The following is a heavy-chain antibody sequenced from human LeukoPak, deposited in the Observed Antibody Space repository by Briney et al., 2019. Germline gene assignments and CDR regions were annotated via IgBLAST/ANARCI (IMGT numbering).Heavy chain of an antibody. CDR2: INPNSGGT. J-gene: IGHJ4*02. V-gene: IGHV1-2*04. D-gene: IGHD3-22*01. CDR3: AREGGWDSSGYYYQD. Sequence: ASVKVSCKASGYTFSSYDINWVRQAPGQGLEWMGWINPNSGGTNYAQKFQGWVTMTRDTSISTAYMELSRLRSDDTAVYYCAREGGWDSSGYYYQDWGQGTLVTVSS. CDR1: GYTFSSYD.